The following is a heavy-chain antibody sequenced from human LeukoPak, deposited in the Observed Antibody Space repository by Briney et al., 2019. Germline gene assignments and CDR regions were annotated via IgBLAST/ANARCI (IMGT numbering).Heavy chain of an antibody. D-gene: IGHD6-13*01. V-gene: IGHV4-34*01. J-gene: IGHJ4*02. Sequence: PETRSLTCAVYGESFSGYYWSWIRQPPGKGLEWIGEVNHSGSTNYNPSLKSRVTIPVDTSKNQFSLKLSSVTAADTAVYYCARGGPGQQLVLVYWGQGTLVTVSS. CDR2: VNHSGST. CDR1: GESFSGYY. CDR3: ARGGPGQQLVLVY.